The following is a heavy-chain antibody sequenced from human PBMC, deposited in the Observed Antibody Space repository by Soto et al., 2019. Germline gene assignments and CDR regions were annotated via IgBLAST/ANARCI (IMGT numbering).Heavy chain of an antibody. CDR3: AREAALLGYCISTSCYRYFDY. D-gene: IGHD2-2*01. Sequence: GGSLRLSCAACGFTFSSYGMHWVRQAPGKGREWVAVIWYDGSNKYYADSVKGRFTISRDNSKNTLYLQMNSLRAEDTAVYYCAREAALLGYCISTSCYRYFDYWGQGT. CDR1: GFTFSSYG. V-gene: IGHV3-33*01. J-gene: IGHJ4*02. CDR2: IWYDGSNK.